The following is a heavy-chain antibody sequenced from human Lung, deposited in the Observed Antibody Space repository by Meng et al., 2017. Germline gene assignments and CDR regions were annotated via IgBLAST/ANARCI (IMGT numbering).Heavy chain of an antibody. CDR1: GGSISSSYYY. V-gene: IGHV4-30-4*01. Sequence: QVPRPGSGPGLLKPSQTLSLTCPVSGGSISSSYYYWSWIRQPPGKGLEWSGHIYNSGSTYYNPSLKSRITISVDTSKNQFSLKLSSVTAADTAVYYCARGQKGYFDLWGRGTLVTVSS. J-gene: IGHJ2*01. CDR3: ARGQKGYFDL. CDR2: IYNSGST.